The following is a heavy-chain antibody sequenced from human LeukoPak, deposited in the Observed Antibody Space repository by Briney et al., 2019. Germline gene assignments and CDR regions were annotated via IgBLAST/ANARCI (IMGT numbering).Heavy chain of an antibody. D-gene: IGHD3-9*01. CDR3: ASYGWLSQTYFDY. CDR1: GGTFSSYA. CDR2: IIPILGIA. J-gene: IGHJ4*02. V-gene: IGHV1-69*04. Sequence: GASVKVSCKASGGTFSSYAISWVRQAPGQGLELMGRIIPILGIANYAQKFQGRVTITADKSTSTAYMELSSLRSEDTAVYYCASYGWLSQTYFDYWGQGTLVTVSS.